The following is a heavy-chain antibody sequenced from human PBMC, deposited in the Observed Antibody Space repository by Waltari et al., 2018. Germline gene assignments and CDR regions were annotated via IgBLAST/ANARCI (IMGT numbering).Heavy chain of an antibody. D-gene: IGHD6-13*01. CDR3: AGGAYSSSWSVDY. Sequence: SSHYWSWIRQPPGKGLEWIGYIYYSGSTNYNPSLKSRVTISVDTSKNQFSLKLSSVTAADTAVYYCAGGAYSSSWSVDYWGQGTLVTVSS. V-gene: IGHV4-59*11. CDR2: IYYSGST. J-gene: IGHJ4*02. CDR1: SSHY.